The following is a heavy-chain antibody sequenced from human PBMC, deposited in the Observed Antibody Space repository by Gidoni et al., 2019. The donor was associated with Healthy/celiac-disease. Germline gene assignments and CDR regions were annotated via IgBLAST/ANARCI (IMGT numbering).Heavy chain of an antibody. CDR3: ARNDDFWSGYYGGMDV. CDR2: IDPSDSYT. V-gene: IGHV5-10-1*03. CDR1: GYRFTSYW. J-gene: IGHJ6*02. D-gene: IGHD3-3*01. Sequence: EVQLVQSGAEVKKPGESLRFSCKGSGYRFTSYWISWVRQMPGKGLEWMGRIDPSDSYTNYSPSFQGNVTISADKSISTADLQWSSLKASDTAMYYCARNDDFWSGYYGGMDVWGQGTTVTVSS.